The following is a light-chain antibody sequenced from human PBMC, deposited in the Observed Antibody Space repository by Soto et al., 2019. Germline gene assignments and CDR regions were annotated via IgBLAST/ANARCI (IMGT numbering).Light chain of an antibody. CDR3: MQGTRWPRT. Sequence: DVVMTQSPLSLPVTLGQPASISCRSSQSLVHSNGNTYLNWFQQRPGQSPRRLLYKVSIRDSGVPDRFSSSGSGTDFTLKISRVEADDVGVYYCMQGTRWPRTFGQGTKVEIK. J-gene: IGKJ1*01. CDR1: QSLVHSNGNTY. CDR2: KVS. V-gene: IGKV2-30*02.